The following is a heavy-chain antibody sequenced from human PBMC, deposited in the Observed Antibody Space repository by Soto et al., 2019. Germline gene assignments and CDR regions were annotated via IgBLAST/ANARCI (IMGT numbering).Heavy chain of an antibody. D-gene: IGHD1-7*01. Sequence: SQTLSLTCAISGDSVSSNSAAWNWIRQSPSRGLEWLGRTYYRSRWYNDYAVSVRSRITVNPDTSKNQFSLQLTSVTPEDTAVYYCAGTTSHQWYYMDVWGKGTTVTVSS. J-gene: IGHJ6*03. CDR2: TYYRSRWYN. V-gene: IGHV6-1*01. CDR3: AGTTSHQWYYMDV. CDR1: GDSVSSNSAA.